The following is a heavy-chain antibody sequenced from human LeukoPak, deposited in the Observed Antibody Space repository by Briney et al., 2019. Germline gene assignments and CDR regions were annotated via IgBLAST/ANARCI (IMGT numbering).Heavy chain of an antibody. CDR3: ARDRLWFGEFPDWFDP. CDR1: GGSISSYY. CDR2: IYTSGST. V-gene: IGHV4-4*07. Sequence: SETLSLTCTVSGGSISSYYWSWIRQPAGKGLEWIERIYTSGSTNYNPSLKSRVTMSVDTSKNQFSLKLSSVTAADTAVYCCARDRLWFGEFPDWFDPWGQGTLVTVSS. J-gene: IGHJ5*02. D-gene: IGHD3-10*01.